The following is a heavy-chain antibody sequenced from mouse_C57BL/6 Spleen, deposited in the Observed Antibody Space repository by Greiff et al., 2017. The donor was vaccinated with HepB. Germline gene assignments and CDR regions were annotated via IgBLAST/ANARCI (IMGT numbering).Heavy chain of an antibody. CDR2: INPSNGGT. Sequence: QVQLQQPGTELVKPGASVKLSCKASGYTFTSYWMHWVKQRPGQGLEWIGNINPSNGGTNYNEKFKSKATLTVDKSSSTAYMQLSSLTSEDSAVYYCARWLLYYDYAGDGFDYWGQGTTLTVSS. CDR3: ARWLLYYDYAGDGFDY. V-gene: IGHV1-53*01. CDR1: GYTFTSYW. D-gene: IGHD2-4*01. J-gene: IGHJ2*01.